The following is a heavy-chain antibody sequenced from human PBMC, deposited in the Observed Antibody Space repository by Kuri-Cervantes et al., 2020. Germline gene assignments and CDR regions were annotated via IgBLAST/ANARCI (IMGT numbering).Heavy chain of an antibody. V-gene: IGHV3-53*01. CDR2: IYSAGNT. J-gene: IGHJ6*02. D-gene: IGHD3-10*01. CDR3: AREPHFGGRFGELSPDYYYYGMGV. CDR1: GFLVSHTY. Sequence: GESLKISCEVSGFLVSHTYMSWVRQAPGKGLEWVSIIYSAGNTHYADSVRGRFTTSRDNSRNTLYLQMNSLRAEDTAVYYCAREPHFGGRFGELSPDYYYYGMGVWGQGTTVTVSS.